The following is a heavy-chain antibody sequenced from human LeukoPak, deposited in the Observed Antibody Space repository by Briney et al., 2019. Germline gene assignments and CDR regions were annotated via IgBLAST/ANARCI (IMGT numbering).Heavy chain of an antibody. CDR1: DGSISNYY. D-gene: IGHD6-19*01. CDR3: ARNSAVATSRSWFDP. CDR2: AYYSGST. J-gene: IGHJ5*02. V-gene: IGHV4-59*08. Sequence: SETLSLTCSVFDGSISNYYWSWIRQPTGEGLEWIGYAYYSGSTTYNPSLERRVTISVDTSKNQFSLKLTAVTAADTAVYYCARNSAVATSRSWFDPWGQGTLVTVSS.